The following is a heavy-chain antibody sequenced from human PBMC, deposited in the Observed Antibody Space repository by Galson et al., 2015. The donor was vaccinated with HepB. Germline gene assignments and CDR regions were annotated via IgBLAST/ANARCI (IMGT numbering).Heavy chain of an antibody. J-gene: IGHJ4*02. Sequence: SLRLSCAASGFIFSNYGMHWVRQAPGKGLEWVAVIWYDGSNENYADSVKGRFTMSRDNSKNTLYRQMNSLRVEDTAVYYCARVGGGYGTFEYYFDSWGQGTLVTVSS. D-gene: IGHD3-16*01. CDR2: IWYDGSNE. CDR3: ARVGGGYGTFEYYFDS. CDR1: GFIFSNYG. V-gene: IGHV3-33*01.